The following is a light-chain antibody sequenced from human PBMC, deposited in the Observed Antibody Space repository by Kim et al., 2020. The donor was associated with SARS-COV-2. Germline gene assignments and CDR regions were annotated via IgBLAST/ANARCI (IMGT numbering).Light chain of an antibody. V-gene: IGKV3-11*01. Sequence: SLSPGERATRSCRASQSVRNYLAWYRQKPGQAPTLLIYDTDNRATGIPTRFSGSGSGTDFTLSISNLDPEDFAVYYCQQRSSWPLTFGGGTRVEI. CDR3: QQRSSWPLT. CDR1: QSVRNY. J-gene: IGKJ4*01. CDR2: DTD.